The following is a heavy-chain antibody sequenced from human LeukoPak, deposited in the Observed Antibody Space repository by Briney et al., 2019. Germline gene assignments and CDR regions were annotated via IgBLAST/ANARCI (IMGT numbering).Heavy chain of an antibody. Sequence: GGSLRLSCAASGFTFSSYAMIWVRQAPGKGLEWVSAISGSGGSTNYVDSVKGRFTISRDSSKSTLYLQMNTLRAEDTAVYYCAKDSDYYDSGSYFDYWGQGTLVTVSS. CDR2: ISGSGGST. CDR1: GFTFSSYA. V-gene: IGHV3-23*01. J-gene: IGHJ4*02. D-gene: IGHD3-10*01. CDR3: AKDSDYYDSGSYFDY.